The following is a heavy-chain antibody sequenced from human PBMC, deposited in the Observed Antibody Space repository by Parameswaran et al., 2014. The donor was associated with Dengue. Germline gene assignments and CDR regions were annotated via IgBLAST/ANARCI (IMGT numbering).Heavy chain of an antibody. CDR2: IWYDGSNK. D-gene: IGHD3-3*01. Sequence: VRQMPGKGLEWVAVIWYDGSNKYYADSVKGRFTISRDNSKNTLYLQMNSLRAEDTAVYYCARDMGDKLRFLEWLLQYGMDVWGQGTTVTVSS. V-gene: IGHV3-33*01. J-gene: IGHJ6*02. CDR3: ARDMGDKLRFLEWLLQYGMDV.